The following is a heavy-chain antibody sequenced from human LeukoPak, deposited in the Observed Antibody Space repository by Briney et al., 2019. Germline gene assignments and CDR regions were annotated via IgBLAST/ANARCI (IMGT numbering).Heavy chain of an antibody. D-gene: IGHD3-22*01. CDR1: GGSFSGYY. CDR3: ARGGIGVGY. CDR2: INHSGST. Sequence: SETLSLICAVYGGSFSGYYWSWIRQPPGKGLEWIGEINHSGSTNYNPSLKSRVTISVDTSKNQFSLKLSSVTAADTAVYYCARGGIGVGYWGQGTLVTVSS. J-gene: IGHJ4*02. V-gene: IGHV4-34*01.